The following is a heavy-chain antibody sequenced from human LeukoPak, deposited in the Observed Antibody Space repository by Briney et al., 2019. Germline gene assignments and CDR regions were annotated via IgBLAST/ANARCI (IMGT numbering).Heavy chain of an antibody. CDR1: GGSVSGYY. V-gene: IGHV4-34*01. CDR2: INHSGST. D-gene: IGHD3-3*01. CDR3: ARRRYDFWSGRAGFDP. J-gene: IGHJ5*02. Sequence: PSETLSLTCAVYGGSVSGYYWSWICQPPGKGLEWIGEINHSGSTNYNPSLKSRVTISVDTSKNQFSLKLSSVTAADTAVYYCARRRYDFWSGRAGFDPWGQGTLVTVSS.